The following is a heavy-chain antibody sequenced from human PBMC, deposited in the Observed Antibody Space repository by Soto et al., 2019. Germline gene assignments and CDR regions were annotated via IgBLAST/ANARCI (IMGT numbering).Heavy chain of an antibody. Sequence: GGSLRLSCAASGFTFSSYAMSWVRQAPGKGLEWVSAISGSGGSTYYADSVKGRFTISRDNSKNTLYLQMNSLRAEDTAVYYCAKSSWFGELFPYYYYGMDVWGQGTTVTVSS. V-gene: IGHV3-23*01. CDR3: AKSSWFGELFPYYYYGMDV. J-gene: IGHJ6*02. D-gene: IGHD3-10*01. CDR1: GFTFSSYA. CDR2: ISGSGGST.